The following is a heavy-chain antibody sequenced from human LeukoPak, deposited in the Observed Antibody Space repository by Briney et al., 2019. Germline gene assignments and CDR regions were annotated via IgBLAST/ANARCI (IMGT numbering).Heavy chain of an antibody. CDR1: GFTFSSYE. D-gene: IGHD5-18*01. Sequence: PGGSLRLSCAASGFTFSSYEMNWVRQAPGKGLEWVSYISSSGSTIYYADSVKGRFTISRDNAKNSLYLQMNSLRAEDTAVYYCVSSARLPFDYWGQGTLVTVSS. CDR2: ISSSGSTI. V-gene: IGHV3-48*03. J-gene: IGHJ4*02. CDR3: VSSARLPFDY.